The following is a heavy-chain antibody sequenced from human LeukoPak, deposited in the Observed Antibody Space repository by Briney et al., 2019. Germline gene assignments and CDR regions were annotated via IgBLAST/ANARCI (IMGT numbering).Heavy chain of an antibody. V-gene: IGHV1-8*01. CDR1: GYTFTSYD. D-gene: IGHD3-10*01. Sequence: GASVKVSCKASGYTFTSYDINWVRQATGQGLEWMGWMNPNSGNTGYAQKFQGRVTMTEDTSTDTAYMELSSLRSEDTAVYYCATDRKYGSGSYGFLWYFDLWGRGTLVTVSS. J-gene: IGHJ2*01. CDR2: MNPNSGNT. CDR3: ATDRKYGSGSYGFLWYFDL.